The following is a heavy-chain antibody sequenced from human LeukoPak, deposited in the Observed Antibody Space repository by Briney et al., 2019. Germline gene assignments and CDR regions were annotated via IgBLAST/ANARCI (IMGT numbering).Heavy chain of an antibody. J-gene: IGHJ4*02. V-gene: IGHV4-59*01. CDR3: ARAPAAISPIDY. D-gene: IGHD2-2*02. CDR2: IYYSGST. Sequence: PSETLSLTCTVSGGSISSYYWSWIRQPPGKGLEWIGYIYYSGSTNYNPSLKSRVTISVDTSKNQSSLKLSSVSAADTAVYYCARAPAAISPIDYWGQGTLVTVSS. CDR1: GGSISSYY.